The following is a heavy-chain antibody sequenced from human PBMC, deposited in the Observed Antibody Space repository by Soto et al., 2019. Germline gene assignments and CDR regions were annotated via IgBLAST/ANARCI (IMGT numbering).Heavy chain of an antibody. D-gene: IGHD5-18*01. J-gene: IGHJ4*02. V-gene: IGHV3-30-3*01. CDR1: GFTFSSYA. CDR3: ARVRGAIQLWPLDY. Sequence: SLRLSCAASGFTFSSYAMHWVRQAPGKGLEWVAVISHDGSNKYYADSVKGRFTISRDNSKNTLYLQMNSLRAEDTAVYYCARVRGAIQLWPLDYWGQGTLVTVSS. CDR2: ISHDGSNK.